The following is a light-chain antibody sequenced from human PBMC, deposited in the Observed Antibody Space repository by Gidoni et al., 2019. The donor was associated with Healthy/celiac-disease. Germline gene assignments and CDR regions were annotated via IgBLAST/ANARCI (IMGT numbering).Light chain of an antibody. V-gene: IGKV1-39*01. CDR3: QQSYSTPLYT. J-gene: IGKJ2*01. Sequence: DIQMTQSRSSLSASVEDRVTITCRANQSISSYLNWYQQKPGRAPELLIYAASSLQSGVTSRCSGSGSGTDFTLTSSSLQPEDFGTDYGQQSYSTPLYTFCQGTKLEIK. CDR1: QSISSY. CDR2: AAS.